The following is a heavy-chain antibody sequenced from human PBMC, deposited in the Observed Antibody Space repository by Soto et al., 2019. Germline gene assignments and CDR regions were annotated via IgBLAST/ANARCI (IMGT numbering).Heavy chain of an antibody. D-gene: IGHD2-15*01. CDR2: ISGSGGST. V-gene: IGHV3-23*01. Sequence: GSLRLCCADSGXAFSSYSMSWVRQAPGKGLEWVSAISGSGGSTYYADSVKGLFNISRENSKNTLYLQMKSLRAEDTAVYYCAKDYLGYCSGGSCYSWVNWFDPWGQGTLGTVSS. CDR3: AKDYLGYCSGGSCYSWVNWFDP. CDR1: GXAFSSYS. J-gene: IGHJ5*02.